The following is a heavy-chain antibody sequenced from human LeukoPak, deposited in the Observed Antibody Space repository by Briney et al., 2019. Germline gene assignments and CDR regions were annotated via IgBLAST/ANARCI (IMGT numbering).Heavy chain of an antibody. CDR3: ARVRGGVVVPAAMHYYYGMDV. J-gene: IGHJ6*04. D-gene: IGHD2-2*01. Sequence: SETLSLTCAFYGGFFRGYYWSGIRQPPGKGREWIGEINHSGSTNYNPSLKSRVTISVDTSKNQFSLKLSSVTAADTAVYYCARVRGGVVVPAAMHYYYGMDVWGKGTTVTVSS. CDR1: GGFFRGYY. CDR2: INHSGST. V-gene: IGHV4-34*01.